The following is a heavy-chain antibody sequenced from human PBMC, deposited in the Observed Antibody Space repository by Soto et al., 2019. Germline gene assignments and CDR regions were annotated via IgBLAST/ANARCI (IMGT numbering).Heavy chain of an antibody. CDR1: GYTFTGQF. D-gene: IGHD2-15*01. Sequence: ASVKVSCKASGYTFTGQFMHWVRQAPGQGLEWMGWINPNSGGTSYAQKVQGWVTMTRDTSISTAYMELRRLRSDDTAVYYCARAHPLYCSGGRYRQPRNAFDIWGQGTMVTVSS. CDR2: INPNSGGT. CDR3: ARAHPLYCSGGRYRQPRNAFDI. J-gene: IGHJ3*02. V-gene: IGHV1-2*04.